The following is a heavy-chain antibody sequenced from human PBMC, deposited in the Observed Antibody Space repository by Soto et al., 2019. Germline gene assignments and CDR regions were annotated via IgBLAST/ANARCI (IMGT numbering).Heavy chain of an antibody. CDR3: AKDLWRDYDFWSGSPPPHFDY. CDR2: ISYDGSNK. Sequence: PVGSLRLSCAASGFTFSSYGMHWVRQAPGKGLEWVAVISYDGSNKYYADSVKGRFTISRDNSKNTLYLQMNSLRAEDTAVYYCAKDLWRDYDFWSGSPPPHFDYWGQGTLVTVSS. J-gene: IGHJ4*02. CDR1: GFTFSSYG. D-gene: IGHD3-3*01. V-gene: IGHV3-30*18.